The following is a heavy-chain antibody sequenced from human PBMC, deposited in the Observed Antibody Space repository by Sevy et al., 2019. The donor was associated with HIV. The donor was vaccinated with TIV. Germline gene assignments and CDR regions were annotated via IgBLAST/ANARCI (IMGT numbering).Heavy chain of an antibody. CDR2: ISSSGSTI. CDR3: ARDHDGYYGSGSKYYYGMDV. V-gene: IGHV3-11*01. Sequence: GGSLRLSCAASGFTFSDYYMSWIRQAPGKGLEWVSYISSSGSTIYYADSVKGRFTISRDNAKNSLYLQMNSLRAEDTAVYYCARDHDGYYGSGSKYYYGMDVWGQGTTVTVSS. J-gene: IGHJ6*02. D-gene: IGHD3-10*01. CDR1: GFTFSDYY.